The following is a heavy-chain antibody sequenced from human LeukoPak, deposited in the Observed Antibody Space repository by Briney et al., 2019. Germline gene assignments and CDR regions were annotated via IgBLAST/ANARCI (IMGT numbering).Heavy chain of an antibody. CDR1: GFTFSSYW. V-gene: IGHV3-7*03. CDR2: IKQDGSEK. D-gene: IGHD2/OR15-2a*01. Sequence: GGSLRLSCAVSGFTFSSYWMSWVRQAPGKGLEWVANIKQDGSEKYYVDSVKGRFTISRDNSKNTLYLQMNSLRAEDTAVYYCANVRYKYGKDYWGQGTLVTVSS. J-gene: IGHJ4*02. CDR3: ANVRYKYGKDY.